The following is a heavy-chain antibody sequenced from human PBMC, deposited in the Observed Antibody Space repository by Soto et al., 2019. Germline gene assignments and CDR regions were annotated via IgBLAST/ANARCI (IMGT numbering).Heavy chain of an antibody. CDR2: ISSSGGST. Sequence: EAQLLESGGGLVQPGGSLTLSCAASGFTFSSYAMSWVRQAPGKGLEWVSAISSSGGSTYSADSVKGRFTISRDNSKNTLYLQMNSLRAGDTAVYYCAKEGRVKPLGWGQKADFYGVWGQGTTVTVSS. V-gene: IGHV3-23*01. J-gene: IGHJ6*02. CDR1: GFTFSSYA. D-gene: IGHD7-27*01. CDR3: AKEGRVKPLGWGQKADFYGV.